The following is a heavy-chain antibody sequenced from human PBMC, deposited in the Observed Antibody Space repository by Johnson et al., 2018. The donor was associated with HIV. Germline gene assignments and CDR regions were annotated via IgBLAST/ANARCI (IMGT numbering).Heavy chain of an antibody. CDR1: ALSFSGYA. D-gene: IGHD4-23*01. V-gene: IGHV3-30*04. Sequence: VQLVESGGGVVQPGRSLRLSCTSALSFSGYAMHWVRQAPGKGLEWVAVVSYDSSNKYYADSVKGRFTISRDNSKNTVFLQMDSLRGEDTTVYYCARDPGNGGRPFDAFDVWGPGTMVTVSS. CDR2: VSYDSSNK. CDR3: ARDPGNGGRPFDAFDV. J-gene: IGHJ3*01.